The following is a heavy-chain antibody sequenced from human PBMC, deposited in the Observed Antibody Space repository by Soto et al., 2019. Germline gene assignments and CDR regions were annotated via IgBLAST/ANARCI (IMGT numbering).Heavy chain of an antibody. Sequence: PGGSLRLSCAASGFTFSSYAMSWVRQAPGKGLEWVSAISGSGGSTYYADSVKGRFTVSRDNSKNTLYLQMNSLRAEDTAVYYCAKIRGIAAAGLYYFDYWGQGTLVTVSS. V-gene: IGHV3-23*01. D-gene: IGHD6-13*01. CDR3: AKIRGIAAAGLYYFDY. CDR1: GFTFSSYA. J-gene: IGHJ4*02. CDR2: ISGSGGST.